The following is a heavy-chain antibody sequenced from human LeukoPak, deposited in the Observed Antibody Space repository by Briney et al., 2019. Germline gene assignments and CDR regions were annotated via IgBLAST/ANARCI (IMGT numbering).Heavy chain of an antibody. CDR1: GGSFSGYY. CDR2: INHSGST. CDR3: ARVRRTAMVRGQNDAFDI. Sequence: SETLSLTCAVHGGSFSGYYWSWIRQPPGKGLEWIGEINHSGSTNYNPSLKSRVTISVDTSKNQFSLKLSSVTAADTAVYYCARVRRTAMVRGQNDAFDIWGQGTMVTVSS. V-gene: IGHV4-34*01. J-gene: IGHJ3*02. D-gene: IGHD5-18*01.